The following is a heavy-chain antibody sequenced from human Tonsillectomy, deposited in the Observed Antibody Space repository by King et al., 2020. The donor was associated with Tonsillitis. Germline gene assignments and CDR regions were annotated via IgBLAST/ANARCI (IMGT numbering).Heavy chain of an antibody. V-gene: IGHV1-46*01. CDR1: GYTFTSYY. D-gene: IGHD2-2*01. J-gene: IGHJ5*02. CDR2: INPSGGTT. Sequence: QVQLVESGAEVKKPGASVKVSCTASGYTFTSYYMHWVRQAPGQGLEWMGMINPSGGTTSYAQKFQGRVTMTRDTSTNTVYMELSSLRSEDTAVYYCARDRPCSSASCYGGSWFDPWGQGTLVTVCS. CDR3: ARDRPCSSASCYGGSWFDP.